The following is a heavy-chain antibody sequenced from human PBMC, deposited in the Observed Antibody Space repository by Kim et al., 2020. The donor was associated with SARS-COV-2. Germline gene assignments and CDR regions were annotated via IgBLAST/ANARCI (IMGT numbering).Heavy chain of an antibody. CDR3: ARDLASSSWYTAGNYYYYYGMDV. Sequence: GGSLRLSCAASGFTFSDYYMSWIRQAPGKGLEWVSYISSSSSYTNYADSVKGRFTISRDNAKNSLYLQMNSLRAEDTAVYYCARDLASSSWYTAGNYYYYYGMDVWGQGTTVTVSS. CDR1: GFTFSDYY. J-gene: IGHJ6*02. CDR2: ISSSSSYT. D-gene: IGHD6-13*01. V-gene: IGHV3-11*06.